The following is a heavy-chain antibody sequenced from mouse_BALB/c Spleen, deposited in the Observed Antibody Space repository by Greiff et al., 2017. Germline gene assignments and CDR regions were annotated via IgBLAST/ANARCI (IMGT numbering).Heavy chain of an antibody. D-gene: IGHD2-14*01. Sequence: EVKLMESGPGLVKPSQSLSLTCSVTGYSITSGYYWNWIRQFPGNKLEWMGYISYDGSNNYNPSLKNRISITRDTSKNQFFLKLNSVTTEDTATYYCARERYDMDYYAMDYWGQGTSVTVSS. CDR1: GYSITSGYY. V-gene: IGHV3-6*02. J-gene: IGHJ4*01. CDR3: ARERYDMDYYAMDY. CDR2: ISYDGSN.